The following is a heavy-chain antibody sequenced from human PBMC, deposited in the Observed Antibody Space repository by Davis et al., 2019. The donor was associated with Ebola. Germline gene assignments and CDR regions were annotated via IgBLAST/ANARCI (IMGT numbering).Heavy chain of an antibody. J-gene: IGHJ5*02. CDR3: ARGTKLTGESWFDP. CDR2: ISGSGAIT. D-gene: IGHD7-27*01. Sequence: GESLKISCGASGFTFSNYAMNWVRQAPGKGLEWVSTISGSGAITYYVDSVKGRFTISRDNAKKSLYLQMNSLRAEDTAVYYCARGTKLTGESWFDPWGQGTLVTVSS. V-gene: IGHV3-21*01. CDR1: GFTFSNYA.